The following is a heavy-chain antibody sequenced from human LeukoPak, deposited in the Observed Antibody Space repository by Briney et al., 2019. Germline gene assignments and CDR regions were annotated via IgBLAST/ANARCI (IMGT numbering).Heavy chain of an antibody. CDR1: GFTFSSYG. J-gene: IGHJ4*02. D-gene: IGHD6-6*01. V-gene: IGHV3-30*18. CDR2: ISYDGSNK. CDR3: AKGLYSSSSVFDF. Sequence: GRSLRLSCAASGFTFSSYGMHWVRQAPGKGLEWVAVISYDGSNKYYADSVKGRFTVSRDNSKNTLYLEMNSLRPEDTAVYYCAKGLYSSSSVFDFWGQGTLVTVSS.